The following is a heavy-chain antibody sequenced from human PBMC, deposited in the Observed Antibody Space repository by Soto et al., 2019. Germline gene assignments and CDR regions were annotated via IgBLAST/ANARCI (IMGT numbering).Heavy chain of an antibody. CDR2: ISGSGSTT. J-gene: IGHJ4*02. V-gene: IGHV3-23*01. D-gene: IGHD3-10*01. CDR1: GFTFNSYA. Sequence: EVQLLESGGGLVQPGGSLRLSCGGSGFTFNSYAMTWVRQAPGKGLEWVSAISGSGSTTYYANSVKGRFTISRDQSKDTLYLQMNSLRAEYTAIYYCAKDRHYGSGTYSDSYLDYWGQGSLVTVSS. CDR3: AKDRHYGSGTYSDSYLDY.